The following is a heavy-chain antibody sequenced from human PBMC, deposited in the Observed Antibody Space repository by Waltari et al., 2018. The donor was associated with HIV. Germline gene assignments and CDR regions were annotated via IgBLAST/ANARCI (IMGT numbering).Heavy chain of an antibody. CDR1: GFDFTNAW. V-gene: IGHV3-15*02. D-gene: IGHD3-3*01. Sequence: EVRLLESEGASVKQEECIAVACGGSGFDFTNAWMSWVRQAPGKGLEWLGRIKRKADGGSTDYAEPVQGRFTISRDDSKKLVYLEMNSLKREDTATYYCTTDKSWSPDFWGQGTLVTVSS. CDR2: IKRKADGGST. CDR3: TTDKSWSPDF. J-gene: IGHJ4*02.